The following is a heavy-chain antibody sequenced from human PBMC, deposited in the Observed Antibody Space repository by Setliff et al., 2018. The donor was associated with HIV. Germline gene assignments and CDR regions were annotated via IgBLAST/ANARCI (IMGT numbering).Heavy chain of an antibody. CDR1: GGSISSTIYH. Sequence: KPSETLSLTCTVSGGSISSTIYHWVWIRQPPGKGLEWIGNIHSSGITYYKPSLKSRLTISLDTSKNQLSLKLSSVTAADTAVYYCATHASTVQDAMDVWGQGTTVTVSS. D-gene: IGHD4-4*01. CDR2: IHSSGIT. J-gene: IGHJ6*02. CDR3: ATHASTVQDAMDV. V-gene: IGHV4-39*01.